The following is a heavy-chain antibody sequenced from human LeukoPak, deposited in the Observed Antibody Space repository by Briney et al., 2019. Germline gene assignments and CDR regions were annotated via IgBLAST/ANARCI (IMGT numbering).Heavy chain of an antibody. J-gene: IGHJ4*02. CDR1: GGSISSSSYY. Sequence: PSETLSLTCTVSGGSISSSSYYWGWIRQPPGKGLEWIGSIYYSGSTYYNPSLKSRVTISVDTSKKQFSLKLSSVTAADTDVYYCARTVYGDYLVDDYWGQGTLVTVSS. V-gene: IGHV4-39*07. CDR3: ARTVYGDYLVDDY. D-gene: IGHD4-17*01. CDR2: IYYSGST.